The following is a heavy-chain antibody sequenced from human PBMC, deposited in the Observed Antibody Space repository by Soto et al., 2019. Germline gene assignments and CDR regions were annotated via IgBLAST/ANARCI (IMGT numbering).Heavy chain of an antibody. CDR2: TWADGIKK. J-gene: IGHJ4*02. CDR3: VRGRPGPVPPLPHFDY. V-gene: IGHV3-33*01. Sequence: QVQLVESGGGVVQPGTSLPLYCTASGFSFSNYGMHWVRQAPGKGLEWVAITWADGIKKYYGDSVKGRFTISRDKSKNTLFLKMEGQRADDTEVYYCVRGRPGPVPPLPHFDYWGPGSHVTDSS. D-gene: IGHD2-2*01. CDR1: GFSFSNYG.